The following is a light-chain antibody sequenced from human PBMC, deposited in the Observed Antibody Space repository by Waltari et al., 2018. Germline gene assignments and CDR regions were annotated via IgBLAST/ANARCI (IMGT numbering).Light chain of an antibody. CDR3: AARDDSLNGLV. CDR1: SSNIGSNT. Sequence: QSVLTQPPSASGTPGQRVTISCSGSSSNIGSNTVNWYQQLPGTAPKLLIYSNNQRPSGVPDRFSGSKSGTSASLAISGRQSEDEADYYCAARDDSLNGLVFGGGTKLTVL. V-gene: IGLV1-44*01. J-gene: IGLJ3*02. CDR2: SNN.